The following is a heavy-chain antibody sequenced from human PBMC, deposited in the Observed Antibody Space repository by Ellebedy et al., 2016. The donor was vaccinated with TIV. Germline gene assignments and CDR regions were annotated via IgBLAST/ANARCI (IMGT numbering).Heavy chain of an antibody. CDR1: GFTFSSYA. CDR3: ARDGDENCGGDCYYYYYGMDV. D-gene: IGHD2-21*02. J-gene: IGHJ6*02. CDR2: ISGSGCYT. V-gene: IGHV3-23*01. Sequence: PGGSLRLSCAASGFTFSSYAMIWVRQAPGKGLEWVSAISGSGCYTYYADSVKGRFFISRDNSKNTLYLQMNSLRAEDTAVYYCARDGDENCGGDCYYYYYGMDVWGQGTTVTVSS.